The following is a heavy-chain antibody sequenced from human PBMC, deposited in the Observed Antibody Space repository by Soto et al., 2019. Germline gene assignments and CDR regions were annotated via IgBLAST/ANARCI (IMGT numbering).Heavy chain of an antibody. CDR1: GDSFNDYS. Sequence: QVQLVQSGAEVRKPGASVTVSCRSSGDSFNDYSIHWVRQAPGQGLEWMGWINPNSGVTKYAQKFQGWVSMSRDTSIRTVYMQLSRLRSDDTAVYYCARESGGATATLDYYYCYMDVWGTGTTVTVSS. D-gene: IGHD5-12*01. CDR3: ARESGGATATLDYYYCYMDV. V-gene: IGHV1-2*04. CDR2: INPNSGVT. J-gene: IGHJ6*03.